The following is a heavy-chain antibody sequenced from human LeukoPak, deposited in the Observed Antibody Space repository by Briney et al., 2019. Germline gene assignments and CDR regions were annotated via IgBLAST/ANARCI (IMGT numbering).Heavy chain of an antibody. Sequence: GGSLRLSCGASGFTFSDHYMNWVRQAPGKGLEWVSYISDIGSKTNYADSVKGRFTISRDNAKNSLYLRMNSLRAEDTAVYYCAAAAGYRFDIWGRGTMVTVSS. CDR2: ISDIGSKT. CDR3: AAAAGYRFDI. J-gene: IGHJ3*02. V-gene: IGHV3-11*03. D-gene: IGHD6-13*01. CDR1: GFTFSDHY.